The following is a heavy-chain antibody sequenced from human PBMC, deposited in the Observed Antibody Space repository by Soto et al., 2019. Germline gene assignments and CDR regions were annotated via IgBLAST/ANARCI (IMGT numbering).Heavy chain of an antibody. J-gene: IGHJ4*02. V-gene: IGHV1-69*01. CDR3: ARDQHGDYGGRFGY. CDR2: IIPIFGTA. Sequence: QVQLVQSGAEVKKPGSSVKVSCKASGGTFSSYAISWVRQAPGQGLEWMGGIIPIFGTANYAQTFQGRVTITADESTRTDYMELSSLRSEDTAVYYCARDQHGDYGGRFGYWGQGTLVTVSS. CDR1: GGTFSSYA. D-gene: IGHD4-17*01.